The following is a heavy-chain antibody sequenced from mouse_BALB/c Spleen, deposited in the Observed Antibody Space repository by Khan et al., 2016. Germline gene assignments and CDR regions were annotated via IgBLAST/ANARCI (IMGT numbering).Heavy chain of an antibody. CDR1: GYTFTNYG. CDR3: ARSYYSYWYFDV. Sequence: QIQLVQSGPELKKPGETVKISCKASGYTFTNYGMNWVKQAPGKGLKWMGWINTYTGEPTFAADFKGRLVFSVENSASNAYLQINQLKNADMATYFCARSYYSYWYFDVWGAGTTVTVSS. J-gene: IGHJ1*01. V-gene: IGHV9-1*02. CDR2: INTYTGEP. D-gene: IGHD2-12*01.